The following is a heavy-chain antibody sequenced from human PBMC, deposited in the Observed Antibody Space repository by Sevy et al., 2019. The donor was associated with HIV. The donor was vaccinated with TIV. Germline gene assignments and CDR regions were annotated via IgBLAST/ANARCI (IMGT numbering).Heavy chain of an antibody. CDR2: IWYDGRTK. V-gene: IGHV3-33*01. Sequence: GGSLRLSCSASGFTFRSFSMHWVRQAPGKGLEWVAAIWYDGRTKQYANSVKGRFTISRDNSKNMLSLEMNSLRAEDTVLYFCARDSARVIVPTAGFDSWGQGTVVTVSS. CDR1: GFTFRSFS. CDR3: ARDSARVIVPTAGFDS. J-gene: IGHJ5*01. D-gene: IGHD1-1*01.